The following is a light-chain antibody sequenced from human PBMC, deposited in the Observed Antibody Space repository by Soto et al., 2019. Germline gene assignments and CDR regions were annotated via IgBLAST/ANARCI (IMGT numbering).Light chain of an antibody. J-gene: IGKJ5*01. CDR3: QQRHMWPIT. CDR2: GAS. Sequence: EIVLTQSPGTLPLSPGERATLSCRASQSVISNLAWYQQKPGQAPRLLIYGASTRATGIPARFSGSGSGTDFTLTISSLEPEDSAVYYCQQRHMWPITFGQGTRLEI. CDR1: QSVISN. V-gene: IGKV3-11*01.